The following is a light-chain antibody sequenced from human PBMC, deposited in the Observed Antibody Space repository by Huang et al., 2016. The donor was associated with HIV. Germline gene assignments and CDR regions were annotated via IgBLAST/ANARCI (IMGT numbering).Light chain of an antibody. CDR1: QSVSSN. CDR3: QQYNSWPLT. V-gene: IGKV3-15*01. J-gene: IGKJ4*01. CDR2: GAS. Sequence: EIVMTQSPTTLSVSPGVRATLSCRASQSVSSNLAWYQQRPGQAPRLLIYGASTRATGIPARFSGSGSGTRFTLTISSLQSGDFAVYYCQQYNSWPLTFGGGTKVDIK.